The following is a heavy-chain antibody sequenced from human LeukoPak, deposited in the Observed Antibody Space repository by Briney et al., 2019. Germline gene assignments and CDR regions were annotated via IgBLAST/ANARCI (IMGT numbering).Heavy chain of an antibody. CDR1: GGSISSYY. CDR3: ARGDFWSGYYDY. J-gene: IGHJ4*02. Sequence: SETLSLTCTVSGGSISSYYWSWIRQPPGKGLEWIGYIYYSGSTNYNPSLKSRVTISVDTSKNQFSLKLSSVTAADTAVYYCARGDFWSGYYDYWGQGTLVTVSS. D-gene: IGHD3-3*01. V-gene: IGHV4-59*01. CDR2: IYYSGST.